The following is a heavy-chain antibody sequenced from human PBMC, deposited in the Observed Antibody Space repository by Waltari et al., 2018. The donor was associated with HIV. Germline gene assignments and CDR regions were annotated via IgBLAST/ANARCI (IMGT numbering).Heavy chain of an antibody. J-gene: IGHJ6*02. CDR1: GYTFTSYG. Sequence: QVQLVQSGVEVKKPGASVKDSCKASGYTFTSYGITWVRQAPGQGLEWLGWISPNNGNTNYAQKLQGRVSMTTDTSTSTAYMELRSLRSDDTAVYYCARGGYYDASGGSPAWYYGMDVWGQGTTVTVSS. CDR3: ARGGYYDASGGSPAWYYGMDV. D-gene: IGHD3-10*01. V-gene: IGHV1-18*01. CDR2: ISPNNGNT.